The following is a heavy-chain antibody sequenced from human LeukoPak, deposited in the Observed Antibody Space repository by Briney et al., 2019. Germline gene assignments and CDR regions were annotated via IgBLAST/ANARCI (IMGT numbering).Heavy chain of an antibody. J-gene: IGHJ4*02. CDR3: ARTQSVRGVIGFDY. CDR1: GGTFSSYA. CDR2: IIPIFGTA. Sequence: GASVKVSCKASGGTFSSYAISWVRQAPGQGLEWMGGIIPIFGTANYAQKFQGRVTITADESTSTAYMELSSLRSEDTAVYYCARTQSVRGVIGFDYWGQGTLVTVSS. V-gene: IGHV1-69*13. D-gene: IGHD3-10*01.